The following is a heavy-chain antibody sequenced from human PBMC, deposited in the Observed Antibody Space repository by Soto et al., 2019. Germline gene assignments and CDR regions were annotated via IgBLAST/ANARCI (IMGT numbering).Heavy chain of an antibody. J-gene: IGHJ6*02. CDR2: ISWNSGSI. CDR3: AKDTSSGYYSLVGYYGMDV. V-gene: IGHV3-9*01. Sequence: DVQLVESGGGLVQPGRSLRLSCAASGFTFDDYAMHWVRQAPGKGLEWVSGISWNSGSIGYADSVKGRFTISRDNAKNSLYLQMNSLRAEDTALYYCAKDTSSGYYSLVGYYGMDVWGQGTTVTVSS. CDR1: GFTFDDYA. D-gene: IGHD3-22*01.